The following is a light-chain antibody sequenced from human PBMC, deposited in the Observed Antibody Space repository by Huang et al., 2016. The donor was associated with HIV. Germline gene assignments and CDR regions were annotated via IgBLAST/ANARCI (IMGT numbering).Light chain of an antibody. CDR3: QQSYDTPLT. CDR2: GAS. J-gene: IGKJ4*01. Sequence: QMTQSPSSLSTSVGDRVTITCRASQSISTYLKWYQQKPGKAPELLIYGASSLQSGVPARFSVNGSVTHFTLTINSLQFEDFASYYCQQSYDTPLTFGGGTKVEI. CDR1: QSISTY. V-gene: IGKV1-39*01.